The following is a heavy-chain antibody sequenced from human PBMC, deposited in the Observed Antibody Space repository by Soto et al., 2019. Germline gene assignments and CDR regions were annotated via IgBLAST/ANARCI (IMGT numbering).Heavy chain of an antibody. V-gene: IGHV3-23*01. J-gene: IGHJ2*01. CDR3: AKAQGYSSSRYFDL. CDR2: ISGSGGST. CDR1: GFTFSSYA. Sequence: EVQLLESGGGLVQPGGSLRLSCAASGFTFSSYAMSWVRRAPGKGLEWVSAISGSGGSTYYAASVKGRFTISRDNSKNTLYLQMNSLRAEDTAVYYCAKAQGYSSSRYFDLWGRGTLVTVSS. D-gene: IGHD6-6*01.